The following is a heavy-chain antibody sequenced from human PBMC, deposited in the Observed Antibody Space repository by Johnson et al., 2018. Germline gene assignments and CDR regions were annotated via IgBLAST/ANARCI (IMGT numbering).Heavy chain of an antibody. CDR2: ISSSSSYL. V-gene: IGHV3-21*01. J-gene: IGHJ1*01. D-gene: IGHD2-21*02. CDR3: ARDWFVHCGGDCYPASFQH. CDR1: GFTFRNYT. Sequence: VQLVESGGGLVKPGGSLRLSCAASGFTFRNYTMNWVRQAPGKGLAWVSSISSSSSYLYYADSVQGRFTISRDNARNSLYLLMSSLGIADPAVSYCARDWFVHCGGDCYPASFQHWGQGTLVTVSS.